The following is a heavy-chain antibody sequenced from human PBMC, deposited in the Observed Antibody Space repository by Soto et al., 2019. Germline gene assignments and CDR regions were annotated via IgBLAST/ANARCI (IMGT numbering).Heavy chain of an antibody. J-gene: IGHJ4*02. D-gene: IGHD5-18*01. CDR3: ASGYSPEPHFDY. CDR2: ISYDGSNK. Sequence: QVQLVESGGGVVQPGRSLRLSCAASGFTFSSYAMHWVRQAPGKGLEWVAVISYDGSNKYYADSVKGRFTISRDNSKNTLYLQMNSLRAEDTAVYYCASGYSPEPHFDYWGQGTLVTVSS. V-gene: IGHV3-30-3*01. CDR1: GFTFSSYA.